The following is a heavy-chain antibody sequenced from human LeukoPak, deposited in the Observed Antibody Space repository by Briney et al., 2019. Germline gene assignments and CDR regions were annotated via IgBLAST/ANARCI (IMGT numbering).Heavy chain of an antibody. CDR3: ARVETRYDFWSGYQIRGGFDY. D-gene: IGHD3-3*01. Sequence: ASVKVSCKASGYTFTSYGISWVRQAPGQGLEWMGWISAYNGNTNYAQKLQGRVTMTTDTSTSTAYMELRSLRSDDTAVYYCARVETRYDFWSGYQIRGGFDYWGQGTLVTVSS. CDR2: ISAYNGNT. CDR1: GYTFTSYG. V-gene: IGHV1-18*01. J-gene: IGHJ4*02.